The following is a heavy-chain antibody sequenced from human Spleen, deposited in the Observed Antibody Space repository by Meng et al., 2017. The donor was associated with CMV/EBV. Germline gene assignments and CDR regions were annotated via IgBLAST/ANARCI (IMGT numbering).Heavy chain of an antibody. CDR3: AKWAGIEAIGGVYYYYGLDV. CDR2: IYYSGTT. D-gene: IGHD3-16*01. J-gene: IGHJ6*02. V-gene: IGHV4-59*01. Sequence: SETLSLTCSVSGASIRSYYWSWIRQTPGRGLEWIGNIYYSGTTNYNPSLKSRVTMSVDTSNNPFPLNLNSVTAADTAVYFCAKWAGIEAIGGVYYYYGLDVWGQGTTVTVSS. CDR1: GASIRSYY.